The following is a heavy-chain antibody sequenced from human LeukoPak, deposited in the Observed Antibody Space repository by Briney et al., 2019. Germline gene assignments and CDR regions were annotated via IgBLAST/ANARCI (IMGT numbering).Heavy chain of an antibody. Sequence: SETLSLTCTVSGYSIYNAYYWGWIRQPPGKGLEWIGSIYHSGSTYYNPSLKSRVTISLDTSKNQFSLKLSSVTAADTAVYYCASRFSRNWFDPWGQGTLVTVSS. CDR1: GYSIYNAYY. CDR2: IYHSGST. CDR3: ASRFSRNWFDP. D-gene: IGHD3-10*01. V-gene: IGHV4-38-2*02. J-gene: IGHJ5*02.